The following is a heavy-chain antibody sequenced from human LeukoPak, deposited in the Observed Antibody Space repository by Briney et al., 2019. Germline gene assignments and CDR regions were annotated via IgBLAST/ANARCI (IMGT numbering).Heavy chain of an antibody. J-gene: IGHJ6*03. CDR1: GFTFSSYW. CDR3: ARAPTRQYYDFWSGYYLYYYYYMDV. V-gene: IGHV3-74*01. D-gene: IGHD3-3*01. Sequence: PGGSLRLSCAASGFTFSSYWMHWVRQAPGKGLVWVSRINSDGSSTSYADSVKGRFTISRDNAKNTLYLQMNSLRAEDTAVYYCARAPTRQYYDFWSGYYLYYYYYMDVWGKGTTVTVS. CDR2: INSDGSST.